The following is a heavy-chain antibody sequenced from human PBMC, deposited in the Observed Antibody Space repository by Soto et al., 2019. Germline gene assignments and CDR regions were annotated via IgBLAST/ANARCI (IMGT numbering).Heavy chain of an antibody. Sequence: QVQLVESGGGVVQPGRSLRLSCAASGFTFSSYAMHWVRQAPGKGLEWVAVISYDGSNKYYADSVKGRFTFSRDNSKNTLYLQMNSLRAEDTAVYYCARGDIVLVPAAIFGHFDYWGQGTLVTVSS. V-gene: IGHV3-30-3*01. CDR2: ISYDGSNK. CDR1: GFTFSSYA. CDR3: ARGDIVLVPAAIFGHFDY. J-gene: IGHJ4*02. D-gene: IGHD2-2*01.